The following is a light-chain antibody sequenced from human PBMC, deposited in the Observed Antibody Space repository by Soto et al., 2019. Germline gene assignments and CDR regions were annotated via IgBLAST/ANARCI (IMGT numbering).Light chain of an antibody. CDR2: DVT. CDR1: NSDVGGYNY. V-gene: IGLV2-8*01. J-gene: IGLJ2*01. Sequence: QSALTQPPSASGSPGQSVAISCTGTNSDVGGYNYVSWYQHHPGKVPKLMIYDVTKRPSGVPDRFSGSKSGNTASLTVSGLQAEDEAEYYCSSYTSNYIVVLGGGTKLTVL. CDR3: SSYTSNYIVV.